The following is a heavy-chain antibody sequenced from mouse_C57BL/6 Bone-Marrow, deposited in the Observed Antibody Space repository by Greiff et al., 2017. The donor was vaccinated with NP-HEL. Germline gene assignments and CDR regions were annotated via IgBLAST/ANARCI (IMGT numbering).Heavy chain of an antibody. D-gene: IGHD1-1*01. CDR1: GISITTGNYR. J-gene: IGHJ1*03. Sequence: EVQLQQSGPGLVKPSQTVFLTCTVTGISITTGNYRWSWIRQFPGNKLEWIGYIYYSGTITYNPSLTSRTTITRDTPKNQFFLEMNSLTAEDTATYYCARDDYGSPYWYFDVWGTGTTVTVSS. CDR2: IYYSGTI. V-gene: IGHV3-5*01. CDR3: ARDDYGSPYWYFDV.